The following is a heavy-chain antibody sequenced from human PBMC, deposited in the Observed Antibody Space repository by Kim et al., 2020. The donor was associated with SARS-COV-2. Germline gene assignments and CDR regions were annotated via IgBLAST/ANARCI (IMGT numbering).Heavy chain of an antibody. Sequence: IYYEDSVKGRFTISRDNAKNSLYLQVNSLRAEDTAVYYCARGARAPFDYWGQGTLVTVSS. CDR3: ARGARAPFDY. CDR2: I. V-gene: IGHV3-11*01. D-gene: IGHD6-6*01. J-gene: IGHJ4*02.